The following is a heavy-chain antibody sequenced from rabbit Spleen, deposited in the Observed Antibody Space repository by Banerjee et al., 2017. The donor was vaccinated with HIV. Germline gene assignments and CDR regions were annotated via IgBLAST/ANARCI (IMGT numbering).Heavy chain of an antibody. CDR1: GFTLSSYY. Sequence: QSLEESGGGLVKPGASLTLTCKASGFTLSSYYMNWVRQAPGKGLEWIGYIDPVFGITYYANWVNGRFSISRENAQNTVFLQMTSLTAADSATYFCARDPSGGGDAASYYINLWGPGTLVTVS. V-gene: IGHV1S7*01. CDR3: ARDPSGGGDAASYYINL. CDR2: IDPVFGIT. J-gene: IGHJ4*01. D-gene: IGHD4-1*01.